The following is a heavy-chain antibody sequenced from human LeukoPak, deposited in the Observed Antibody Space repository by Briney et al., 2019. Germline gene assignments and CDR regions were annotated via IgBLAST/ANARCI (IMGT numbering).Heavy chain of an antibody. CDR1: GFTFSSYA. Sequence: GGSLRLSCAASGFTFSSYAMSWVRQAPGKGLEWVSSISSSSSYIYYADSVKGRFTISRDNAKNSLYLQMNSLRAEDTAVYYCARDKDGLWFGRSVYYFDYWGQGTLVTVSS. V-gene: IGHV3-21*01. CDR3: ARDKDGLWFGRSVYYFDY. J-gene: IGHJ4*02. D-gene: IGHD3-10*01. CDR2: ISSSSSYI.